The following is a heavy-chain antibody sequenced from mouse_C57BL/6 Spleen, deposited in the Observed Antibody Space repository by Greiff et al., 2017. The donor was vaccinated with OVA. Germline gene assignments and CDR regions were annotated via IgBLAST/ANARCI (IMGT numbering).Heavy chain of an antibody. Sequence: EVQLQESGPELVKPGASVKIPCKASGYTFTDYNMDWVKQSHGKSLEWIGDINPNNGGTIYNQKFKGKATLTVDKSSSTAYMELRSLTSEDTAVYYCARRGSSGYLFDYWGQGTTLTVSS. J-gene: IGHJ2*01. D-gene: IGHD3-2*02. CDR2: INPNNGGT. CDR3: ARRGSSGYLFDY. V-gene: IGHV1-18*01. CDR1: GYTFTDYN.